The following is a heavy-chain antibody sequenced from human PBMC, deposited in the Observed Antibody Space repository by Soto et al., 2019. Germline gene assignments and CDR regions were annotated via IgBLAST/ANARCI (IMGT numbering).Heavy chain of an antibody. CDR3: AKEIGDSNDYPLDY. J-gene: IGHJ4*02. CDR1: GFTFSSLG. D-gene: IGHD3-16*01. CDR2: ISNDGTGK. Sequence: ESGGGVVQPGRSLRLSCAASGFTFSSLGMHWVHQAPGKGLEWVAIISNDGTGKYYADSVKGRFTISRDNSRNTLDLQLNSLRTEDTAVYYCAKEIGDSNDYPLDYWGQGTLVTVSS. V-gene: IGHV3-30*18.